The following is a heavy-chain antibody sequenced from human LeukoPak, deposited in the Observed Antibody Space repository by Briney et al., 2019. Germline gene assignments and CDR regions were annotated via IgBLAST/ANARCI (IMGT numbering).Heavy chain of an antibody. J-gene: IGHJ6*03. CDR3: ARGLISQYYYGSGSYAVRDDYYYYMDV. Sequence: PGGSLRLSCAASGFTFSSYSMNWVRQAPGKGLEWVSSISSSGSYIYSADSVKGRFTISRDNAKNSLFLQMNSLRAEDTAVYYCARGLISQYYYGSGSYAVRDDYYYYMDVWGKGTTVTISS. D-gene: IGHD3-10*01. CDR2: ISSSGSYI. CDR1: GFTFSSYS. V-gene: IGHV3-21*01.